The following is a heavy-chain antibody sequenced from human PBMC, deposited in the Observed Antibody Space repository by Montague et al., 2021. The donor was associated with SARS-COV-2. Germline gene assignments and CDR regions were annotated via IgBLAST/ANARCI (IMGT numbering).Heavy chain of an antibody. V-gene: IGHV3-23*03. D-gene: IGHD3-3*01. CDR1: GFTFSSFA. Sequence: SLRLSCAASGFTFSSFAMNWVRQAPGKRLEWVSVIYSGGSSTYYADSVKGRFTISRDNSKNTLYLQMNSLRAEDTAVCYCANDVAIKYDFWSGYRYDAFDIWGQGTMVTVSS. CDR2: IYSGGSST. J-gene: IGHJ3*02. CDR3: ANDVAIKYDFWSGYRYDAFDI.